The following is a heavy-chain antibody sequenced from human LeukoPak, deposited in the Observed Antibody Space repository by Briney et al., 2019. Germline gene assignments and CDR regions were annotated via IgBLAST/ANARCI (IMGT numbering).Heavy chain of an antibody. Sequence: GGSLRLSCAASGFTVSSNYMSWVRQAPGKGLEWVSVIYSGGSTYYADSVKGRFTISRDNSKNTLYLQMNSLRAGDTAVYYCARTQYYYGSGRTGAFDYWGQGTLVTVSS. CDR1: GFTVSSNY. J-gene: IGHJ4*02. D-gene: IGHD3-10*01. CDR2: IYSGGST. CDR3: ARTQYYYGSGRTGAFDY. V-gene: IGHV3-66*01.